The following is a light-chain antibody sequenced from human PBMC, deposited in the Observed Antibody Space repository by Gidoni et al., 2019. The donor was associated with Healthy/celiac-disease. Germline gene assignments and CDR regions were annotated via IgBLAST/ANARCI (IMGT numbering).Light chain of an antibody. Sequence: ETVLTQSPGPLSLSPGERATLSCRASQSVSSSYLAWYQQKPGQAPRLLIYGASSRATGIPERFRGSGSGTDFTLTISRLEPEDFAVYYCQQYDSSPWTFGEGTKVEIK. CDR1: QSVSSSY. V-gene: IGKV3-20*01. CDR3: QQYDSSPWT. CDR2: GAS. J-gene: IGKJ1*01.